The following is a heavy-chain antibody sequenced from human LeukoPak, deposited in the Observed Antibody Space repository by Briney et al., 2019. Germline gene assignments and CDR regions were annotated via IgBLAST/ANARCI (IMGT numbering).Heavy chain of an antibody. CDR2: INPSGST. V-gene: IGHV4-34*01. Sequence: PSETLSLTCAVYGGSFSGYHWTCIRQSPGKGLEWIGDINPSGSTYYNPSLKSRLTISVDTAKNQFSLKLRSVLAADTAVYDCARGRHDITMIVVVMTSVSYDLDVWGKGTTVTAS. CDR3: ARGRHDITMIVVVMTSVSYDLDV. D-gene: IGHD3-22*01. J-gene: IGHJ6*03. CDR1: GGSFSGYH.